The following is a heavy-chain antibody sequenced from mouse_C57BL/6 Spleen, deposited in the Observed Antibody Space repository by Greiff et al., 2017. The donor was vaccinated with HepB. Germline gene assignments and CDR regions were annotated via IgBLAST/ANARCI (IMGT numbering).Heavy chain of an antibody. D-gene: IGHD2-1*01. CDR1: GYAFSSYW. Sequence: VQGVESGAELVKPGASVKISCKASGYAFSSYWMNWVKQRPGKGLEWIGQIYPGDGDTNYNGKFKGKATLTADKSSSTAYMQLSSLTSEDSAVYFCARHGNYDWYFDVWGTGTTVTVSS. CDR3: ARHGNYDWYFDV. J-gene: IGHJ1*03. V-gene: IGHV1-80*01. CDR2: IYPGDGDT.